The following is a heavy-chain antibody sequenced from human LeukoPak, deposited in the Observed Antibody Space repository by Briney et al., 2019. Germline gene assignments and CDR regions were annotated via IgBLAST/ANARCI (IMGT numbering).Heavy chain of an antibody. CDR2: IYYSGST. Sequence: SETLSLTCTVSGGSISSSSYYWGWIRQPPGKGLEWIGSIYYSGSTYYNPSLKSRVAISVDTSKNQFSLKLSSVTAADTAVYYCARDRHHSGSYGDYYYMDVWGKGTTVTVSS. V-gene: IGHV4-39*07. D-gene: IGHD5-18*01. J-gene: IGHJ6*03. CDR1: GGSISSSSYY. CDR3: ARDRHHSGSYGDYYYMDV.